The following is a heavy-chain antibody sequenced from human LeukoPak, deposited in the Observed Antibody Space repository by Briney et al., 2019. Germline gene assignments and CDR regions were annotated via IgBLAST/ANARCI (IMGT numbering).Heavy chain of an antibody. CDR3: AKGVVVAPDVTPFDY. CDR1: GITFSSYA. D-gene: IGHD2-2*01. V-gene: IGHV3-30*04. J-gene: IGHJ4*02. CDR2: ISYDGSNK. Sequence: GGSLRLSCAASGITFSSYAMHWVRQAPGKGLEWVAVISYDGSNKYYADSVKGRFTISRDNSKNTLYLQMNSLRAEDTAVYYCAKGVVVAPDVTPFDYWGQGTLVTVSS.